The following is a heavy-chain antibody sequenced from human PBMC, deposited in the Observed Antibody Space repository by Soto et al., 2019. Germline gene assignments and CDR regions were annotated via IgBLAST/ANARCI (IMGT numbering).Heavy chain of an antibody. J-gene: IGHJ6*02. CDR1: GGTFSSYT. CDR2: IIPILGIA. V-gene: IGHV1-69*02. CDR3: ARGTPSDYYYGMDV. Sequence: QVQLVQSGAEVKKPGSSVKVSCKASGGTFSSYTISWVRQSPGQGLEWMGRIIPILGIANYAQKFQGRVTITADKSTSTDYMELSSLRSEETAVYYCARGTPSDYYYGMDVWGQGTTVTVSS. D-gene: IGHD1-1*01.